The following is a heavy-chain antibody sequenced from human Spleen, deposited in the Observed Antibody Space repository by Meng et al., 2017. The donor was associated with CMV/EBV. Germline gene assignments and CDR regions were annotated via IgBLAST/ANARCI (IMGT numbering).Heavy chain of an antibody. J-gene: IGHJ6*02. D-gene: IGHD2-2*01. CDR1: GGSFSGYY. Sequence: SETLSLTCAVYGGSFSGYYWSWIRQPPGKGLEWIGEINHSGSTNYNPSLKSRVTISVDTSKNQFSLKLNSVTAADTAVYYCARGFPRSSTRIYYYYYYGMDVWGQGTTVTVSS. CDR3: ARGFPRSSTRIYYYYYYGMDV. V-gene: IGHV4-34*01. CDR2: INHSGST.